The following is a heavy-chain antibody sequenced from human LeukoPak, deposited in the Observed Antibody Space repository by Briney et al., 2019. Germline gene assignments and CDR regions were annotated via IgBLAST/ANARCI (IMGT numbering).Heavy chain of an antibody. CDR3: ARIAAAGPNWFDP. J-gene: IGHJ5*02. CDR1: GGTFSSYA. Sequence: SVKVSCKASGGTFSSYAISWVRQAPGQGLEWMGRIIPILGIANYAQKFQGRVTMTTDTSTSTAYMELRSLRSDDTAAYYCARIAAAGPNWFDPWGQGTLVTVSS. D-gene: IGHD6-13*01. CDR2: IIPILGIA. V-gene: IGHV1-69*04.